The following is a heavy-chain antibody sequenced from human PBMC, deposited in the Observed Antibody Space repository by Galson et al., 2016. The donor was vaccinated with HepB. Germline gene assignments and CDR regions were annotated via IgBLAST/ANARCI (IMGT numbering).Heavy chain of an antibody. CDR3: ARSTIMLIGPDGFLDY. V-gene: IGHV4-34*01. Sequence: SETLSLTCAVDGGSFTGNYWSWIRQPPGKGLEWIGEMNHRGSTNYNPSLKSRVTISVDTSKNQFSLNLTSVTAADTAVYYCARSTIMLIGPDGFLDYRGQGTLVTVSS. D-gene: IGHD3-9*01. J-gene: IGHJ4*02. CDR2: MNHRGST. CDR1: GGSFTGNY.